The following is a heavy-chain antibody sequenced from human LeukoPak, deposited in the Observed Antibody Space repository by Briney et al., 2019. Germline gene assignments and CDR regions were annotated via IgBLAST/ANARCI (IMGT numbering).Heavy chain of an antibody. J-gene: IGHJ5*02. CDR1: GYTFTSYA. CDR2: INAGNGNT. D-gene: IGHD3-3*01. Sequence: ASVKVSCKASGYTFTSYAMHWVRQAPGQRLEWMGWINAGNGNTKYSQKFQGRVTITRDTSASTAYVELSSLRSEDTAVYYCARVGTIFGVTSRYWFDPWGQGTLVTASS. V-gene: IGHV1-3*01. CDR3: ARVGTIFGVTSRYWFDP.